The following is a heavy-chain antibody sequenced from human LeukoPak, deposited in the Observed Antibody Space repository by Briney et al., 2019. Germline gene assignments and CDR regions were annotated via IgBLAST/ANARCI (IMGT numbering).Heavy chain of an antibody. V-gene: IGHV3-30*18. Sequence: GRSLRLSCAASGFTFSSYGMHWVRQAPGKGLEWVAVISYDGSNKYYADSVKGRFTISRDNSKNTLYLQMNSLRAEDTAVYYCAKILVTGPGTDYWGQGTPVTVSS. CDR1: GFTFSSYG. CDR2: ISYDGSNK. CDR3: AKILVTGPGTDY. D-gene: IGHD3-9*01. J-gene: IGHJ4*02.